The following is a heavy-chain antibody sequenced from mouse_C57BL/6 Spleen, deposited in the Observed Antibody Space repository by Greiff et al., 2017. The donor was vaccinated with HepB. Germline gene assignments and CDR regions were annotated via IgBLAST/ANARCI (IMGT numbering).Heavy chain of an antibody. V-gene: IGHV6-6*01. Sequence: EVKLMESGGGLVQPGGSMKLSCAASGFTFSDAWMDWVRQSPEKGLEWVAEIRNKANNHATYYAESVKGRFTISRDDSKSSVYLQTNSLRAEDTGIYYCTRPYDYGDYYYAMDYWGQGTSVTVSS. J-gene: IGHJ4*01. CDR1: GFTFSDAW. CDR3: TRPYDYGDYYYAMDY. D-gene: IGHD2-4*01. CDR2: IRNKANNHAT.